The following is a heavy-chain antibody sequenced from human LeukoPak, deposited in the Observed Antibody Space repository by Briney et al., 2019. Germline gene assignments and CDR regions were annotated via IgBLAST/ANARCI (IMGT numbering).Heavy chain of an antibody. CDR1: GFTFSNSW. V-gene: IGHV3-7*03. CDR3: AKGSSLLEFDY. J-gene: IGHJ4*02. CDR2: INQDGGDK. Sequence: GGSLRLSCAASGFTFSNSWVTWVRQAPGKGLQWVAHINQDGGDKNYLDSVRGRFTISRDNAKNTLYLQMNSLRAEDTAVYYCAKGSSLLEFDYWGQGTLVTVSS. D-gene: IGHD3-3*02.